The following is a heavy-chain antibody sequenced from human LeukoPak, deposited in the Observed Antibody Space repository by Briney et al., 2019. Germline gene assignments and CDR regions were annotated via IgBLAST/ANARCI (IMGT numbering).Heavy chain of an antibody. D-gene: IGHD3-10*01. Sequence: SETLSLTCTVSGGSISSSSYYWGWIRQPPGKGLEWIGSIYYSGITHSNPSLKSRITMSVDMSKNQFSLNLSSVTAADTAVYYCARGRGSGSHYFDFWGQGILVTVSP. CDR1: GGSISSSSYY. CDR2: IYYSGIT. J-gene: IGHJ4*02. V-gene: IGHV4-39*07. CDR3: ARGRGSGSHYFDF.